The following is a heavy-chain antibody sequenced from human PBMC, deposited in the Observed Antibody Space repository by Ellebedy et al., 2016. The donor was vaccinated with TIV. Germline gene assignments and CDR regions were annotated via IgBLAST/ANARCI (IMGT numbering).Heavy chain of an antibody. CDR3: ARGGGPFDSGGNYLHDY. J-gene: IGHJ4*02. Sequence: PGGSLRLSCAASGFTFNDYYMSWIRQAPGKGLEWVSYISSSSSFTDYADSVKGRFTISRDNAKNSLYLQMNSLTAEDTAVYYCARGGGPFDSGGNYLHDYWGQGTLVTVSS. D-gene: IGHD3-22*01. CDR2: ISSSSSFT. CDR1: GFTFNDYY. V-gene: IGHV3-11*06.